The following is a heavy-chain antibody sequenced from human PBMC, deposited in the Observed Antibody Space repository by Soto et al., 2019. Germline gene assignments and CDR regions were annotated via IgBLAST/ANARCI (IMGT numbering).Heavy chain of an antibody. V-gene: IGHV3-23*01. CDR1: GFTFSSYA. Sequence: PGGSLRLSCAASGFTFSSYAMSWVRQAPGKGLEWVSAISGSGGSTYYADSVKGRFTISRDNSKNTLYLQMNSLRAEDTAVYYCAKDRVLVTTVTVIDYWGQGTLVTVSS. D-gene: IGHD4-17*01. CDR2: ISGSGGST. CDR3: AKDRVLVTTVTVIDY. J-gene: IGHJ4*02.